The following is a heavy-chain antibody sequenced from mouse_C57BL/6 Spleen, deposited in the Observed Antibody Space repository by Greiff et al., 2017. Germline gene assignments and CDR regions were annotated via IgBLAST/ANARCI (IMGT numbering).Heavy chain of an antibody. D-gene: IGHD1-1*01. Sequence: EVQLVESGGGLVKPGGSLKLSCAASGFTFSSYAMSWVRQTPEKRLEWVATISDGGSYTYYPDNVKGRFTISRDNAKNNLYLQMSHLKSEDTAMYYCASDDYGRSDYYAMDYWGQGTSVTVSS. CDR2: ISDGGSYT. CDR1: GFTFSSYA. J-gene: IGHJ4*01. V-gene: IGHV5-4*01. CDR3: ASDDYGRSDYYAMDY.